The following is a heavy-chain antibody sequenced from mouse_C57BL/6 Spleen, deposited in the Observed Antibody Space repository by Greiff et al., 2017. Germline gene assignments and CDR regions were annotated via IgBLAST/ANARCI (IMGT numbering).Heavy chain of an antibody. CDR2: IDPETGGT. CDR3: TRSYSNYEGYYYAMDY. CDR1: GYTFTDYE. D-gene: IGHD2-5*01. Sequence: QVQLKESGAELVRPGASVTLSCKASGYTFTDYEMHWVKQTPVHGLEWIGAIDPETGGTAYNQKFKGKAILTADKSSSTAYMELRSLTSEDSAVYYCTRSYSNYEGYYYAMDYWGQGTSVTVSS. V-gene: IGHV1-15*01. J-gene: IGHJ4*01.